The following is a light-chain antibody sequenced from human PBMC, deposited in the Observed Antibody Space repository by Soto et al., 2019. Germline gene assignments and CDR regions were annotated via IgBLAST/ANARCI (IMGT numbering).Light chain of an antibody. V-gene: IGKV1-39*01. J-gene: IGKJ5*01. CDR3: QQSYSTPIT. CDR2: AAS. Sequence: DIQMTQSPSSLSASVGDRVTISCQASQNINNYLNWYQQKPGKAPKLLIYAASSLQSGVPSWFSGSGSGTDFTLTISSLQPEDFATYYCQQSYSTPITFGQGTRLEIK. CDR1: QNINNY.